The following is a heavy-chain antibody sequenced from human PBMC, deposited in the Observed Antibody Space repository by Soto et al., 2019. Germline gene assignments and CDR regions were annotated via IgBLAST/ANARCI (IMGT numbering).Heavy chain of an antibody. D-gene: IGHD6-19*01. J-gene: IGHJ4*02. V-gene: IGHV4-39*01. CDR1: GGSISGSDYY. CDR3: ADMRAQWLPRD. CDR2: IYYTGTA. Sequence: QLQLQESGPGLVEPSETLSLTCTVSGGSISGSDYYWAWIRQPPGKGLEWLGTIYYTGTAYYNPSLTSRVTLSVDTSKNQFSLNLNSVTAADTAVYFCADMRAQWLPRDWGQGTLVTVSS.